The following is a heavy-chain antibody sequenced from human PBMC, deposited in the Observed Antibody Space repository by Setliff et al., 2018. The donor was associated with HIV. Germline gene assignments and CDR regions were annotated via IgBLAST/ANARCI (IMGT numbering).Heavy chain of an antibody. D-gene: IGHD5-12*01. CDR1: GYTFSSYG. V-gene: IGHV1-18*01. CDR2: ISTDSGDT. CDR3: ARGATITYYFDY. J-gene: IGHJ4*02. Sequence: ASVKVSCKTSGYTFSSYGVSWVRQAPGQSLEWMGGISTDSGDTTYAQKFQGRVTMTADESTSTAYMELSSLRSEDTAVYYCARGATITYYFDYWGQGTLVTVSS.